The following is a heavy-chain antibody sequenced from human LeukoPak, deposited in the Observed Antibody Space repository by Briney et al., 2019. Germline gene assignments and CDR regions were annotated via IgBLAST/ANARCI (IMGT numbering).Heavy chain of an antibody. CDR1: DGSISSYY. J-gene: IGHJ4*02. Sequence: PSETLSLTCTVSDGSISSYYWSWIRQPPGKGLEWIGYIYYSGTTNYNPSLKSRVIISVDTSKNQFSLKLSPVIAADTAVYYCAREGGTGSGSYSFDYWGQGTLVTVSS. D-gene: IGHD3-10*01. V-gene: IGHV4-59*01. CDR2: IYYSGTT. CDR3: AREGGTGSGSYSFDY.